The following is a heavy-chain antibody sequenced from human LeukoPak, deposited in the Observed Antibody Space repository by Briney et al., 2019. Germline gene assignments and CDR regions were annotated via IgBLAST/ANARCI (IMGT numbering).Heavy chain of an antibody. CDR1: GYSLSSGYY. V-gene: IGHV4-38-2*01. Sequence: SETLSLTCAVSGYSLSSGYYWGWIRQPPGKGLEWIGSIYHSGSTYYTPSLKSRVTISVDTSKNKFSLKLSSVTAADTAVYYCARQGYDFWSGYYIWGQGTLVTVSS. J-gene: IGHJ4*02. D-gene: IGHD3-3*01. CDR3: ARQGYDFWSGYYI. CDR2: IYHSGST.